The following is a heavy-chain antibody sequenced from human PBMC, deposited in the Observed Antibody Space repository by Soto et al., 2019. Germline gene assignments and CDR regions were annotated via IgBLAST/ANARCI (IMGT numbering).Heavy chain of an antibody. CDR3: ARDYNNCFDY. J-gene: IGHJ4*02. D-gene: IGHD4-4*01. CDR1: GFSFSSYA. V-gene: IGHV3-48*03. CDR2: ISGTGGTI. Sequence: PGGSLRLSCTASGFSFSSYAMYWFRQPPGKGLERVSYISGTGGTISYADSVKGRFIISRDNAKNSLYLQINSLRAEDTAVYYCARDYNNCFDYWGPGTLVTVSS.